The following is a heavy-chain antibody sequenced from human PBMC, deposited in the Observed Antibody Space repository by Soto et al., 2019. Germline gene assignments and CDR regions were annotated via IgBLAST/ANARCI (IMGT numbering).Heavy chain of an antibody. V-gene: IGHV4-59*01. D-gene: IGHD6-6*01. CDR3: AREEYSSSSRAFDI. CDR2: IYYSGST. Sequence: SETLSLTCTVSGGSISSYYWSWIRQPPGKGLEWIGYIYYSGSTNYNPSLKSRVTISVDTSKNQFSLKLSSVTAADTAVYYCAREEYSSSSRAFDIWGQGTMVTVSS. J-gene: IGHJ3*02. CDR1: GGSISSYY.